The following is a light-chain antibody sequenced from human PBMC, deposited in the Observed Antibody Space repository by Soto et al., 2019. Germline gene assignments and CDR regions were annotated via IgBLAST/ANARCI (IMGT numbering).Light chain of an antibody. V-gene: IGKV3-20*01. J-gene: IGKJ1*01. CDR2: GAS. CDR1: QSVDSAF. CDR3: QQYASSVT. Sequence: EIVLTQSPASLSLSLGERATLSCRASQSVDSAFFAWYQQTPGQPPRLLIHGASRRAAGIPDRFSGSGSGPDFSLTISILEPDDFAVYYCQQYASSVTFGQGTKVEI.